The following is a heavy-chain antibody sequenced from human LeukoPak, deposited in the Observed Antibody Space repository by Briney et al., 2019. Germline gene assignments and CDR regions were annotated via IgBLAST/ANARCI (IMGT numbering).Heavy chain of an antibody. V-gene: IGHV3-30*02. Sequence: PGGSLRLSCAASGFTFSSYGMHWVRQAPGKGLEWVAFIRYDGSNKYYADSVKGRFTISRDNSKNTLYLQVNSLSSEDTAVYYCARDGSGTYSYYMDVWGRGTTVTVSS. J-gene: IGHJ6*03. CDR1: GFTFSSYG. CDR2: IRYDGSNK. D-gene: IGHD3-10*01. CDR3: ARDGSGTYSYYMDV.